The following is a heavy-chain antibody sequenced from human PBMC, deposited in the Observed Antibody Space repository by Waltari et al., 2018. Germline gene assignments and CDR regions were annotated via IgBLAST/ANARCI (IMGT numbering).Heavy chain of an antibody. CDR3: ARADCSGGSCYYYYGMDV. J-gene: IGHJ6*02. CDR1: GGSISSGSYY. D-gene: IGHD2-15*01. CDR2: IYTSGST. V-gene: IGHV4-61*09. Sequence: QVQLQESGPGLVKPSQTLSLTCTVSGGSISSGSYYWSWIRQPAGKGLEWIGYIYTSGSTNYNPSLKSRVTISVDTSKNQFSLKLSSVTAADTAVYYCARADCSGGSCYYYYGMDVWGQGTTVTVSS.